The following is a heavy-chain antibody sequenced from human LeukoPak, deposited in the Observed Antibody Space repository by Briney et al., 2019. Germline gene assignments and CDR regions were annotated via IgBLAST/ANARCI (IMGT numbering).Heavy chain of an antibody. CDR3: ARDTVAWDFDF. Sequence: ASVKVSCKASGYTFTDYYLHWVRQAPGQGFECMGWINPHTGVTDYAHKFQGGVTMTRDTSISTAYMELSSLKSDDTAVYYCARDTVAWDFDFWGQGTLVTVSS. V-gene: IGHV1-2*07. CDR2: INPHTGVT. J-gene: IGHJ4*02. CDR1: GYTFTDYY. D-gene: IGHD4-23*01.